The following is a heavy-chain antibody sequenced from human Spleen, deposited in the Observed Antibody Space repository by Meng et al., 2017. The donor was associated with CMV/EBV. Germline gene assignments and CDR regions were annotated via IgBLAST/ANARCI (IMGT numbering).Heavy chain of an antibody. Sequence: YPFSTCGSNWVRQAPGQALGWLAWLSGYNGNKKYAENRHGRVTLTTDTSTSTASMELRSLTSDDTGVYYCAPFAGSPFGGYSFFDLWGRGTLVTVSS. D-gene: IGHD1-26*01. CDR1: YPFSTCG. CDR2: LSGYNGNK. V-gene: IGHV1-18*01. J-gene: IGHJ2*01. CDR3: APFAGSPFGGYSFFDL.